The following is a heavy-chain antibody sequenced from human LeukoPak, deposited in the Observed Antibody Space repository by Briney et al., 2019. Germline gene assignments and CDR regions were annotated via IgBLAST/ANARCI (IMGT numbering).Heavy chain of an antibody. CDR3: ARCSNPAANNYYYYYGMDV. Sequence: PETLSLTCTVSGGSISSYYWSWIRQPPGKGLEWIGYINYSGSTNYIPSLKSRVTMSVDTSKNQFSLKLSSVIAADTAVYYCARCSNPAANNYYYYYGMDVWGQGTTVTVSS. D-gene: IGHD2-2*01. J-gene: IGHJ6*02. V-gene: IGHV4-59*01. CDR1: GGSISSYY. CDR2: INYSGST.